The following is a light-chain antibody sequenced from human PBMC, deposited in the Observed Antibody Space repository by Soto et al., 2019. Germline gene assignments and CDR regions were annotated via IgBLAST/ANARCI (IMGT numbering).Light chain of an antibody. CDR1: SNDVGHSSF. V-gene: IGLV2-8*01. CDR2: EVS. Sequence: QSALTQPPSASGSPGQSVTISCTGNSNDVGHSSFISWYQQHPGKGPKLIIYEVSKRHSGVPDRFSGSKSGNTASLSVSGLQDEDEADYFCNAQADNGKHVFGTGTKLNVL. CDR3: NAQADNGKHV. J-gene: IGLJ1*01.